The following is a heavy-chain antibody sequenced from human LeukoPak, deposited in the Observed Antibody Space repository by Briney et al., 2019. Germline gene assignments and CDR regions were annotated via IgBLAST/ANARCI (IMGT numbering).Heavy chain of an antibody. Sequence: GGSLRLSCAASGFTFSSYWMSWVRQAPGKGLEWVANIKQDGSEKYYVDSVKGRFTISRDNAKNSLYLQMNSLRAEDTAVYYCARYRDGYKLVGTFDPWGQGTLVTVSS. CDR2: IKQDGSEK. V-gene: IGHV3-7*01. CDR1: GFTFSSYW. J-gene: IGHJ5*02. D-gene: IGHD5-24*01. CDR3: ARYRDGYKLVGTFDP.